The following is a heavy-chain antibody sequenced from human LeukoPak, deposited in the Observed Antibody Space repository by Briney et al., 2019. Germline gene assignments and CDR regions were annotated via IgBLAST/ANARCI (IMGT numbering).Heavy chain of an antibody. CDR2: IYYSGST. CDR3: ARLSRGNVRNFDY. Sequence: SETLSLTCSVSGDSISTSSYYWGWIRQPPGKGLEWIGTIYYSGSTYYNPSLKSRVTISVDTSKNQSSLKLSSVTAADTAVYYCARLSRGNVRNFDYWGQGTLVTVSS. J-gene: IGHJ4*02. V-gene: IGHV4-39*01. CDR1: GDSISTSSYY.